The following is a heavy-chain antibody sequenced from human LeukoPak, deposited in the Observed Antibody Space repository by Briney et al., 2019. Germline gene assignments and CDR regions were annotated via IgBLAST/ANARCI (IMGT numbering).Heavy chain of an antibody. CDR1: GFTFSSYE. CDR3: ARKNSFDC. CDR2: ISSSGSSI. Sequence: GGSLRLSCAASGFTFSSYELNWVRQAPGKGLEWVSHISSSGSSIYYADSVKGRFTISRDNAKNSLYLQINSLRVEDTVVYYCARKNSFDCWGQGTLVTVSS. V-gene: IGHV3-48*03. J-gene: IGHJ4*02.